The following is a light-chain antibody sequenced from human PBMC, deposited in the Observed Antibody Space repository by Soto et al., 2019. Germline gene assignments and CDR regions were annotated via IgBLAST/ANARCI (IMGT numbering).Light chain of an antibody. CDR3: QHAHNFPLT. CDR1: QNIGCW. V-gene: IGKV1-12*01. CDR2: AAS. Sequence: DVQMSQSPAAVSASVGDRVTITCRASQNIGCWLAWYQQKPGKAPKLLIFAASSLQSGVPSRFSGSGSGTDFSLTISSLQPEDFATYYCQHAHNFPLTYGQGTKV. J-gene: IGKJ1*01.